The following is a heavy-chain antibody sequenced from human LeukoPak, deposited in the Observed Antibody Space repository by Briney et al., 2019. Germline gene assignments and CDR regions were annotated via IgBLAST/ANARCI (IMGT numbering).Heavy chain of an antibody. CDR3: ARDGEYCSSTSCYMPHDAFDI. CDR2: ISAYNGIT. CDR1: GYTFTSYG. D-gene: IGHD2-2*02. Sequence: ASVKVSCKASGYTFTSYGISWVRQAPGQGLEWMGWISAYNGITNYAQKLQGRVTMTTDTSTSTAYMELRSLRSDDTAVYYCARDGEYCSSTSCYMPHDAFDIWGQGTMVTVSS. J-gene: IGHJ3*02. V-gene: IGHV1-18*01.